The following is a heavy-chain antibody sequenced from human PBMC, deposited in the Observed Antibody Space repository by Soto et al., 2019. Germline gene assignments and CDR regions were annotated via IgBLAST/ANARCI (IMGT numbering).Heavy chain of an antibody. Sequence: SETLSLTCTVSGGSISSGVYYWSWIRQHPGKGLEWIGYIYYSGSTYYNPSLKSRVTISVDTSKNQFSLKLSSVTAADTAVYYCGTGWQQLALDYWGQGTLVTVSS. CDR2: IYYSGST. V-gene: IGHV4-31*03. CDR3: GTGWQQLALDY. CDR1: GGSISSGVYY. J-gene: IGHJ4*02. D-gene: IGHD6-13*01.